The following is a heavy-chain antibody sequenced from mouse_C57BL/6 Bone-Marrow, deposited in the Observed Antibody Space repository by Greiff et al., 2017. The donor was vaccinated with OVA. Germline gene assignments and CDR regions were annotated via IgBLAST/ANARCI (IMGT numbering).Heavy chain of an antibody. CDR2: IYPGDGDT. V-gene: IGHV1-82*01. J-gene: IGHJ2*01. D-gene: IGHD2-4*01. CDR1: GYAFSSSW. CDR3: AKSGDYDANYCDY. Sequence: VKVQQSGPELVKPGASVKISCKASGYAFSSSWMNWVKQRPGTGLEWIGRIYPGDGDTNYNGKFKGKATLTADKSSSTAYMQLCSLTSEDSAVYFCAKSGDYDANYCDYWGQGTTLTVSS.